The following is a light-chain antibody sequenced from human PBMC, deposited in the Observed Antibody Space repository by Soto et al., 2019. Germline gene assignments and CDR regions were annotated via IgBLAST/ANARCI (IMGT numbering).Light chain of an antibody. J-gene: IGKJ4*01. CDR2: DAS. V-gene: IGKV3-15*01. CDR1: QSVRSN. CDR3: KQYGSSAPST. Sequence: KVMTQSPATLSGSPGERATLSCGASQSVRSNVAWYQQKPGQPPRLLIYDASTRATGIPSRFSGSGSGTEFTLTISSLKSEDFEVYYCKQYGSSAPSTLGGGTKVEIX.